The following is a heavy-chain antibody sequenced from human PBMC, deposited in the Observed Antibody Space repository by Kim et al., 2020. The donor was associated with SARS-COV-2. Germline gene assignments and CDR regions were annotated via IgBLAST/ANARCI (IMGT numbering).Heavy chain of an antibody. CDR3: ASCSFRCFDL. J-gene: IGHJ2*01. CDR1: GFTFSRYW. Sequence: GGSLRLSCAASGFTFSRYWMNWVRQAPGKGLEWVANIKQDGSEKYYAASVKGRFTISRDNAHNSLYLEMNNLRAEDTAIYYCASCSFRCFDLWGRGTLVTVSS. CDR2: IKQDGSEK. D-gene: IGHD2-15*01. V-gene: IGHV3-7*01.